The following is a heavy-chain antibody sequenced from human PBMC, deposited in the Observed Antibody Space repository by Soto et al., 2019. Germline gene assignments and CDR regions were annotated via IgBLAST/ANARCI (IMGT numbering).Heavy chain of an antibody. CDR3: ATMGTPVTGLYYFDY. J-gene: IGHJ4*02. D-gene: IGHD4-17*01. V-gene: IGHV4-30-4*01. CDR2: ISYSGTT. CDR1: GGSISSGNYY. Sequence: QVQLQESGPGLVKPSQTLSLTCTVSGGSISSGNYYWSWIRQPPGKGLEWIGFISYSGTTHYSASLRSRVSISVETSKNQCSLALSSVTAADTAVYYCATMGTPVTGLYYFDYWGQGTLVTVSS.